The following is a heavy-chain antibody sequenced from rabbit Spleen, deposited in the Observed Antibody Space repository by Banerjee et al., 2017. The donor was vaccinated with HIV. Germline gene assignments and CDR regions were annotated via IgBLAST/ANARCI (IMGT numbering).Heavy chain of an antibody. V-gene: IGHV1S47*01. J-gene: IGHJ4*01. CDR3: ARDGAGGSYFAL. CDR1: GFDFSNYG. CDR2: IDPLFGST. Sequence: QEQLVESGGGLVQPGGSLKLSCKASGFDFSNYGVSWVRQTPGKGLEWIGYIDPLFGSTYYASWVNGRFSISRENAQNTVFLQMTSLTAADTATYFCARDGAGGSYFALWGQGTLVTVS. D-gene: IGHD8-1*01.